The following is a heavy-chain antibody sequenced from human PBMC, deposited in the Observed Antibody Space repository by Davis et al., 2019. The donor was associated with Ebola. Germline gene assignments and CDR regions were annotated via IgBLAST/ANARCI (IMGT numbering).Heavy chain of an antibody. CDR1: GFTVSSNY. CDR2: IYSGGST. D-gene: IGHD2-2*01. V-gene: IGHV3-53*01. Sequence: GGSLRLSCAASGFTVSSNYMSWVRQAPGKGLEWVSVIYSGGSTYYADSVKGRFTISRDNSKNTLYLQMNSLRAEDTAVYYCASLDIVVVPAAISYYYMDVWGKGTTVTVSS. J-gene: IGHJ6*03. CDR3: ASLDIVVVPAAISYYYMDV.